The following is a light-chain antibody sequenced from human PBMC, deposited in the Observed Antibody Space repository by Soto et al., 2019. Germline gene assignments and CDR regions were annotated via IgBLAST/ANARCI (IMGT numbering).Light chain of an antibody. CDR2: GAS. Sequence: IVLTQSPGTLSLSPGERATLSCRASQYVSSFLAWYQQKPGQAPRLLIYGASIRATGIPARFSGSGSGTEITLTISGLQSEDFGVYYCQQYKDWRTFGQGTKVDIK. J-gene: IGKJ1*01. CDR1: QYVSSF. V-gene: IGKV3-15*01. CDR3: QQYKDWRT.